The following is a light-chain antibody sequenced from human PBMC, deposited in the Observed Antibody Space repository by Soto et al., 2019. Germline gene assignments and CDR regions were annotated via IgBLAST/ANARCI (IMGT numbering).Light chain of an antibody. CDR2: DAS. J-gene: IGKJ3*01. V-gene: IGKV1-33*01. CDR3: QQYDNPPLT. Sequence: DIQMTQSPSSLSASVGDRVTITCQASHDIANYLNWYQQKPGQAPKLLIYDASYLETGVPSRFCGSGSGTNSIFTINSLQPEDLATYYCQQYDNPPLTFGPGTKVDIK. CDR1: HDIANY.